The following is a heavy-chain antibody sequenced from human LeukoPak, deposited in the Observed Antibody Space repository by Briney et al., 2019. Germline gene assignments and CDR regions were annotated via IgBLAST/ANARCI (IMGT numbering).Heavy chain of an antibody. CDR2: ISSYSGST. V-gene: IGHV1-18*01. CDR3: ARDVDWNLDY. D-gene: IGHD1-1*01. CDR1: AYTLTSYV. J-gene: IGHJ4*02. Sequence: GAVKDSRKPSAYTLTSYVLSAVRPAPGQGGEWIGWISSYSGSTNYAQKFRGRVTMTTDTSTSTAYMELRSLRSGDTGVYYCARDVDWNLDYWGQGTLVTVSS.